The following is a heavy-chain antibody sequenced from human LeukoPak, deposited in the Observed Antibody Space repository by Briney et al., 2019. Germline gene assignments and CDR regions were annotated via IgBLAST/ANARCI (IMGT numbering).Heavy chain of an antibody. J-gene: IGHJ4*02. Sequence: ASVKVSGNASGYSFTDYYMHWVRQAPGQGLEWMGWINPTSGGTSYAQKFQGRVTMTRDTSISTAYMELSRLRSDDTAVYYCALLLWFGELLDPFFDYWGQGTLVTVSS. CDR2: INPTSGGT. V-gene: IGHV1-2*02. D-gene: IGHD3-10*01. CDR3: ALLLWFGELLDPFFDY. CDR1: GYSFTDYY.